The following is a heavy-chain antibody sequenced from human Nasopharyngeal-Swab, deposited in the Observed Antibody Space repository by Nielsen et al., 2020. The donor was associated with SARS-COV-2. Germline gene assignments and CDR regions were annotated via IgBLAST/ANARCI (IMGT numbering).Heavy chain of an antibody. J-gene: IGHJ4*02. CDR1: GYIFTGDY. D-gene: IGHD2-21*01. CDR3: ARGGIPPHFRSYFDY. CDR2: INPSGGST. Sequence: ASVKVSCKASGYIFTGDYMHWVRQAPGQGLEWMGIINPSGGSTSYAQKFQGRVTMTRDTSTSTVYMELSSLRSEDTAVYYCARGGIPPHFRSYFDYWGQGTLVTVSS. V-gene: IGHV1-46*01.